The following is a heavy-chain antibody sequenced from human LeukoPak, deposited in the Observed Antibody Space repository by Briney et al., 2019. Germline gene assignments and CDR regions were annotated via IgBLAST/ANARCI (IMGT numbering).Heavy chain of an antibody. CDR1: GFTFSSSW. Sequence: GGSLRLSCAASGFTFSSSWMRWVRQVPGKGLVWVSRINSDGRSTSYADSVKGRFTISRDNAKNTLHLQMNSLRAEDTAVYYCASLSSGSYAVDYWGQGTLVTVSS. CDR2: INSDGRST. J-gene: IGHJ4*02. CDR3: ASLSSGSYAVDY. D-gene: IGHD1-26*01. V-gene: IGHV3-74*01.